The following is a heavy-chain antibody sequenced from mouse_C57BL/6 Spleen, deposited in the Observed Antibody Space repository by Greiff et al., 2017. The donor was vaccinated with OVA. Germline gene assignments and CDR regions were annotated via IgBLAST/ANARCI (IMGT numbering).Heavy chain of an antibody. V-gene: IGHV1-54*01. Sequence: VQLQQSGAELVRPGTSVKVSCKASGYAFTNYLIEWVKQRPGQGLEWIGVINPGSGGTNYNEKFKGKATLTADKSSSTAYMQLSSLTSEDSAVYFCARRIYYGSEGNYCDYWGQGTTLTVSS. J-gene: IGHJ2*01. D-gene: IGHD1-1*01. CDR3: ARRIYYGSEGNYCDY. CDR1: GYAFTNYL. CDR2: INPGSGGT.